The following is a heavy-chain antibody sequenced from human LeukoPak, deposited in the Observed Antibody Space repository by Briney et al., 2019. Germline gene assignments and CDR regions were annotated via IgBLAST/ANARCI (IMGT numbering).Heavy chain of an antibody. D-gene: IGHD5-18*01. J-gene: IGHJ4*02. CDR1: GYSFTSYW. V-gene: IGHV5-51*01. CDR2: IYPGDSDT. CDR3: ARPRRGDSYASAPWYYFDY. Sequence: GESLKISCKGSGYSFTSYWIGWVRQMPGKGLEWMGIIYPGDSDTRYSPSFQGQVTISADKSISTAYLQWSSLKASDTAMYYCARPRRGDSYASAPWYYFDYWGQGTLVTVSS.